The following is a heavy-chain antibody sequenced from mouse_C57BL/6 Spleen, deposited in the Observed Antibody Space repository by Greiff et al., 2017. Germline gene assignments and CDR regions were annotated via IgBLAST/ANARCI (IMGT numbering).Heavy chain of an antibody. CDR1: GYTFTDYN. CDR2: INPNTGGT. Sequence: EVQVVESGPELVKPGASVKIPCKASGYTFTDYNIDWVKQSHGQSLEWIGDINPNTGGTIYNQKFKGKATLTVDKSSSTAYMALRSLTSEDTSVYDCARAQLRGFDYWGQGTTLTVSA. V-gene: IGHV1-18*01. CDR3: ARAQLRGFDY. D-gene: IGHD4-1*02. J-gene: IGHJ2*01.